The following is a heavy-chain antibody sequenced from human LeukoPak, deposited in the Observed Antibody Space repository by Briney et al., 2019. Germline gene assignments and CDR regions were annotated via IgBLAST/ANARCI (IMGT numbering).Heavy chain of an antibody. CDR1: GFTFSSYE. V-gene: IGHV3-48*03. J-gene: IGHJ4*02. D-gene: IGHD5-24*01. CDR3: AKGGRWLHMAFDY. Sequence: PGGSLRLSCAASGFTFSSYEMNWVRQAPGKGLEWVSYISSSGSTIYYADSVKGRFTISRDNSKNTLYLQMNSLRAEDTAVYYCAKGGRWLHMAFDYWGQGTLVTVSS. CDR2: ISSSGSTI.